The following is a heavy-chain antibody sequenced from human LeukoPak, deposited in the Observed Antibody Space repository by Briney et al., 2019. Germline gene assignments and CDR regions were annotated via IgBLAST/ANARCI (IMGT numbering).Heavy chain of an antibody. CDR2: ISGSGGST. D-gene: IGHD4-17*01. CDR1: GFTFSSYA. CDR3: AKAPPGDYPYWYFDL. J-gene: IGHJ2*01. V-gene: IGHV3-23*01. Sequence: PGGSLRLSCAASGFTFSSYAMSWVRQAPGKGLEWVSAISGSGGSTYYADSVKGRFTISRDNSKNTLYLQMNSLRPDDTAVYYCAKAPPGDYPYWYFDLWGRGALVTVSS.